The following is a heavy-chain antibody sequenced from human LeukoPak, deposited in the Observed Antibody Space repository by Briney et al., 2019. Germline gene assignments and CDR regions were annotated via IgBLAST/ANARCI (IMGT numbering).Heavy chain of an antibody. J-gene: IGHJ5*02. CDR1: GFTFSSYS. CDR3: ARDHEMATITGWFDP. V-gene: IGHV3-30*03. CDR2: ISYDGSNK. D-gene: IGHD4-4*01. Sequence: GGSLRLSCAASGFTFSSYSMNWVRQAPGKGLEWVAVISYDGSNKYYADSVKGRFTISSDNSKNTLYLQMNSLRAEDTAVYYCARDHEMATITGWFDPWGQGTLVTVSS.